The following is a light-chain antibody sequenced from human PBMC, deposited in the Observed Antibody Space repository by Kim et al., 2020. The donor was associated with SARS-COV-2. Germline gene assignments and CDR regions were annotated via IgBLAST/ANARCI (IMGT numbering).Light chain of an antibody. CDR1: KWGVKY. J-gene: IGLJ3*02. Sequence: VSPGQTDGITCSREKWGVKYACWYQQEPGQSPVLVIYQDSQRPSGIRERFSGSNSGNTATLTVSGTRAMDEADYYCQAWDSSTWVFGGGTQLTVL. CDR2: QDS. CDR3: QAWDSSTWV. V-gene: IGLV3-1*01.